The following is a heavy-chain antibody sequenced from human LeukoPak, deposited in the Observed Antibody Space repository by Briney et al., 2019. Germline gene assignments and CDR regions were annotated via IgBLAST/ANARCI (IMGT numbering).Heavy chain of an antibody. CDR2: IKQDGSEK. CDR1: GFTFSSYW. D-gene: IGHD3-22*01. J-gene: IGHJ4*02. CDR3: AAQGYYYDSSGYDFDY. V-gene: IGHV3-7*01. Sequence: GGSLRLPCAASGFTFSSYWMSWVRQAPGKGLEWVANIKQDGSEKYYVDSVKDRFTISRDNAKNSLYLQMNRLRAEDTAVYYCAAQGYYYDSSGYDFDYWGQGTLVTVSS.